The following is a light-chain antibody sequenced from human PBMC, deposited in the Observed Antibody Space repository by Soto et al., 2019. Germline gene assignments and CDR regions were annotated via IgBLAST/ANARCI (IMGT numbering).Light chain of an antibody. CDR2: DAS. CDR3: QQRSNWPPEIT. Sequence: EIVLTQSPATLSLSPGERATLSCRASQTVGSYLAWFRQIPGQAPRLLIYDASNRATGIPARFSGSGSGTDFTLTISSLEPEDFAVYYCQQRSNWPPEITFGQGTRLEIK. V-gene: IGKV3-11*01. J-gene: IGKJ5*01. CDR1: QTVGSY.